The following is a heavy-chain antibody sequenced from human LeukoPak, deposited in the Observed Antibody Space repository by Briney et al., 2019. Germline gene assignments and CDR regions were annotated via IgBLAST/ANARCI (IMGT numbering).Heavy chain of an antibody. CDR3: ARTVDSSGWYGYFDL. V-gene: IGHV1-69*06. D-gene: IGHD6-19*01. CDR2: IIPIFGTA. Sequence: ASVKVSCKASGGTLSSYAISWVRQAPGQGLERMGGIIPIFGTANYAQKFQGRVTITADKSTSTAYMELSSLRSEDTAVYYCARTVDSSGWYGYFDLWGRGTLVTVSS. CDR1: GGTLSSYA. J-gene: IGHJ2*01.